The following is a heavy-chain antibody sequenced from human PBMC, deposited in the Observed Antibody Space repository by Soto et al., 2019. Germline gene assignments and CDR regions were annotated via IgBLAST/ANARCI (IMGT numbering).Heavy chain of an antibody. CDR3: AHTWGLPFDY. Sequence: QITLXXXXPXXVEPTQTLTLTCTYSGFSLRTAGVGVGWIRQPPGKALEWLGIIYWNDDKRYSPSLKNRFTLTSDISKSQVVLTMTNMDHVDTATYYCAHTWGLPFDYWGQGTLVIVSS. J-gene: IGHJ4*02. V-gene: IGHV2-5*01. CDR2: IYWNDDK. D-gene: IGHD3-16*01. CDR1: GFSLRTAGVG.